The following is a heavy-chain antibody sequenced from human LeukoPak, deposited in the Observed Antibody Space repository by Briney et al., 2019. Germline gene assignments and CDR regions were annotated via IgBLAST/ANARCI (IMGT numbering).Heavy chain of an antibody. D-gene: IGHD6-13*01. J-gene: IGHJ6*02. Sequence: PGGSLRLSCAASGXTXSSYGXXXXXXAPDKGLEWVAVIWXDGDNXYYADSVXGRFTISRDNSKNTLYLQMNSLRAEDTAVYYCARDGIAAAGQYYCYGMDVWGQGTTVTVSS. CDR2: IWXDGDNX. V-gene: IGHV3-33*01. CDR3: ARDGIAAAGQYYCYGMDV. CDR1: GXTXSSYG.